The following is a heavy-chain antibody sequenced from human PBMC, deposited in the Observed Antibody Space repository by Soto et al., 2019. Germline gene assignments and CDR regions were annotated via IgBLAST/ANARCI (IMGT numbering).Heavy chain of an antibody. CDR2: VSAYNGNT. V-gene: IGHV1-18*01. J-gene: IGHJ4*02. Sequence: QVQLVQSGAEVKKPGASVKVSYKASGYSFTNYGISWVRQAPGQGLEWMAWVSAYNGNTNYAQKLQGRVTTTTDTSTSTAYMELRSLRSDDTAVYYCARDSPASVGVDYWGQGTLVTVSS. D-gene: IGHD2-15*01. CDR1: GYSFTNYG. CDR3: ARDSPASVGVDY.